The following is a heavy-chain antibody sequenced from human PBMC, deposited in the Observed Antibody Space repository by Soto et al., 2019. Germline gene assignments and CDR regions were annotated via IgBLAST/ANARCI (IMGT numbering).Heavy chain of an antibody. D-gene: IGHD5-12*01. V-gene: IGHV1-69*02. CDR3: ARGQYSGYDSLVSSCYMDV. CDR1: GGTFSSYT. Sequence: ASVKVSCKASGGTFSSYTISWVRQAPGQGLEWMGRIIPILGIANYAQKFQGRVTITADKSTSTAYMELSSLRSEDTAVYYCARGQYSGYDSLVSSCYMDVWGKGTTVTVSS. J-gene: IGHJ6*03. CDR2: IIPILGIA.